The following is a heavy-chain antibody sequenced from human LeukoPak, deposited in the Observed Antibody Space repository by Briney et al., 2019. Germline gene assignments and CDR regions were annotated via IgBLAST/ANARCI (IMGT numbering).Heavy chain of an antibody. CDR3: ARDRADVEYDSSSYYYVTGFDL. J-gene: IGHJ5*02. Sequence: APVKASCKPSGGTFTSYAISWVRQAPGQGLEWMGGTIPIFGIVNYEQKFQRRVTITPDKSTSTAYLELRSLRPEDTAVYYCARDRADVEYDSSSYYYVTGFDLWGQGTLVTVSS. CDR2: TIPIFGIV. CDR1: GGTFTSYA. D-gene: IGHD3-22*01. V-gene: IGHV1-69*10.